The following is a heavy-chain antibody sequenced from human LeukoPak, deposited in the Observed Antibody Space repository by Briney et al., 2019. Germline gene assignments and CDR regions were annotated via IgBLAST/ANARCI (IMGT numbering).Heavy chain of an antibody. D-gene: IGHD3-10*01. V-gene: IGHV3-23*01. CDR1: GFTFSSYG. Sequence: GGSLRLSCAASGFTFSSYGMSWVRQAPGKGLEWVSAISGSGGSTYYADSVKGRFTISRDNSKNTLYLQMNSLRAEDTAVYYCAKLPEGSGSLKGGTYFDYWGQGTLVTVSS. J-gene: IGHJ4*02. CDR3: AKLPEGSGSLKGGTYFDY. CDR2: ISGSGGST.